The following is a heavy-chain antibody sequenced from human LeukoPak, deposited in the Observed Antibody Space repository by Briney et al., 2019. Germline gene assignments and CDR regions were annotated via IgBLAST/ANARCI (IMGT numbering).Heavy chain of an antibody. V-gene: IGHV4-39*01. CDR2: ISYSGST. CDR3: ARQAYCTSIIACYRGWFDP. D-gene: IGHD2-2*01. CDR1: GGSISGSSRSSYY. J-gene: IGHJ5*02. Sequence: SETLSPTCTVSGGSISGSSRSSYYWGWIRQPPGKGLEWVGGISYSGSTYYNPSLESRVAISVDTSRNQFSLRLSSVTAADTALYYCARQAYCTSIIACYRGWFDPWGQGTLVTVSS.